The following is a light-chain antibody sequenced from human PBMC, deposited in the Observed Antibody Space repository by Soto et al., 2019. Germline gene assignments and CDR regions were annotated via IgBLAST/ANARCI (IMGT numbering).Light chain of an antibody. CDR3: QQYHTDWA. V-gene: IGKV1-5*01. J-gene: IGKJ1*01. Sequence: DIQMTQSPSTLSASVGDTVTITCRASESLDHWLAWYQQKPGKAPKLLIFAASTLIRGVPSRFSGRGYGPECTLTISSLKVDDYATFYCQQYHTDWAFGQGTKLEIK. CDR1: ESLDHW. CDR2: AAS.